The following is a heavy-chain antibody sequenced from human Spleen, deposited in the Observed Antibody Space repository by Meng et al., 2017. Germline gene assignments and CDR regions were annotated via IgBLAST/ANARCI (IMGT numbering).Heavy chain of an antibody. V-gene: IGHV1-2*06. CDR3: VRDENISLGKLFGDY. J-gene: IGHJ4*02. Sequence: QGQVVQVGAEVKEPWASVKVSCKPSGYPFTGYYIHWVRQAPGQGLEWMGHIIPNSGDTLYAPKFQGRVSMTADTSIGTAYVELSGLRSDDTAIYYCVRDENISLGKLFGDYWGQGTLVTVSS. CDR2: IIPNSGDT. D-gene: IGHD2-21*01. CDR1: GYPFTGYY.